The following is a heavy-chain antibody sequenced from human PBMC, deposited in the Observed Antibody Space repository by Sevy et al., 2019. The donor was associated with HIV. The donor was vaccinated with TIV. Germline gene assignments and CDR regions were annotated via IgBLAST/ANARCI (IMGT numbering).Heavy chain of an antibody. CDR3: SREDYYLIMDV. J-gene: IGHJ6*02. CDR2: ISYDGSNK. CDR1: GFSFSSYA. Sequence: GRSLRLSCAASGFSFSSYAMHWVRQAPGKGLEWVAEISYDGSNKYYADSVKGRFTISRDNSKNTLYLQMNSLRAEDTAVYFCSREDYYLIMDVWGQGTTVTVSS. V-gene: IGHV3-30*04.